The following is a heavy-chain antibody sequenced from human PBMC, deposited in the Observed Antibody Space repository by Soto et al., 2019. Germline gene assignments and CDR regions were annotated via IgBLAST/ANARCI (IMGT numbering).Heavy chain of an antibody. CDR2: TYYRSKWYY. J-gene: IGHJ4*02. V-gene: IGHV6-1*01. CDR1: GDSVSSNSAA. CDR3: TSDRGVLGH. D-gene: IGHD3-10*01. Sequence: SQTLSLTCAISGDSVSSNSAAWNWIRQSPGRGLEWLGRTYYRSKWYYEYAFSVKSRITITPDTSRNQFSLQLSSVTPEDTAVYYCTSDRGVLGHWGQGTLVTVSS.